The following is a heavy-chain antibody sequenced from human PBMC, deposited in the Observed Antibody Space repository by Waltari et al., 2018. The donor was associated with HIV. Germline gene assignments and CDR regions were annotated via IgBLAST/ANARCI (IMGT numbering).Heavy chain of an antibody. V-gene: IGHV1-69-2*01. Sequence: EVQLLQSGPEVRKPGATVKISCKVSGYTITEYYMHWVQQAPGKGLKWMGLVDPQDGSSMFAQNFQGRVTITADTSTDTAYMELRSLRSEDTAKYYCTIGGGGGRPGGSWGQGTLVTVSS. D-gene: IGHD2-21*01. CDR1: GYTITEYY. CDR2: VDPQDGSS. J-gene: IGHJ4*02. CDR3: TIGGGGGRPGGS.